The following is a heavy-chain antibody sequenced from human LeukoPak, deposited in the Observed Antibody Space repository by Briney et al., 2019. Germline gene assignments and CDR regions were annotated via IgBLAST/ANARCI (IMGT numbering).Heavy chain of an antibody. V-gene: IGHV4-59*01. J-gene: IGHJ6*03. CDR1: GGSISSYY. CDR2: IYYSGST. CDR3: ARDQGIVGATSYYYYYMDV. D-gene: IGHD1-26*01. Sequence: SETLSLTCTVSGGSISSYYWSWIRQPPGKGLEWIGYIYYSGSTNYNPSLKSRVTISVDTSKNQFSLKLSSMTAADTAVYYCARDQGIVGATSYYYYYMDVWGKGTTVTVSS.